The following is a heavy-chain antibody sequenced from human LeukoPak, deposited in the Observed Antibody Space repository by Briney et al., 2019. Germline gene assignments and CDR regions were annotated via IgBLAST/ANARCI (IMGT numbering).Heavy chain of an antibody. CDR3: ARPYSSSWEINQKNNWFDP. CDR1: GYTFTGYC. V-gene: IGHV1-2*02. D-gene: IGHD6-13*01. Sequence: ASVKVSCKASGYTFTGYCMHWVRQAPGQGLEWMGWINPNSGGTNYAQKFQGRVTMTRDTSISTAYMELSRLRSDDTAVYHCARPYSSSWEINQKNNWFDPWGQGTLVTVSS. J-gene: IGHJ5*02. CDR2: INPNSGGT.